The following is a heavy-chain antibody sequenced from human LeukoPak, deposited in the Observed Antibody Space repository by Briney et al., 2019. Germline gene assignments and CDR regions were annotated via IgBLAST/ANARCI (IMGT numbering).Heavy chain of an antibody. J-gene: IGHJ4*02. CDR1: GYTFTSYG. CDR2: SSPYNGNT. V-gene: IGHV1-18*01. D-gene: IGHD6-19*01. Sequence: ASVKVSCKASGYTFTSYGISWVRQAPGQGLEWMGWSSPYNGNTNYAQKLRGRVTMTTDTSTSTAYMELRSLRSDDTAVYYCARGGTSGWRTPNDDYWGQGTLVTVSS. CDR3: ARGGTSGWRTPNDDY.